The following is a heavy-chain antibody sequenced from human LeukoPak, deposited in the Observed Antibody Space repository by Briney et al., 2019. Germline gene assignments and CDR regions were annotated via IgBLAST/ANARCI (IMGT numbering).Heavy chain of an antibody. D-gene: IGHD2-21*02. J-gene: IGHJ3*02. V-gene: IGHV4-30-2*03. CDR1: GGSISSGDYP. CDR2: IFHTGHT. CDR3: ARRMEGYCGGDCYSSEGSDAFDI. Sequence: SETLSLTCAVFGGSISSGDYPWSWIRRPSGKGLEWIGYIFHTGHTSYNPSLKSRVTISVDTSKNQFSLKLSSVTAADTAVYYCARRMEGYCGGDCYSSEGSDAFDIWGQGTMVTVSS.